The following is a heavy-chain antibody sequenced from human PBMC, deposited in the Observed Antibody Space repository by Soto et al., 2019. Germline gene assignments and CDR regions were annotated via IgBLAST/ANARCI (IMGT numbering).Heavy chain of an antibody. V-gene: IGHV4-59*01. CDR1: GGSISSYY. CDR3: ARGSMVRGVIRRTDAFDI. Sequence: SSETLSLTCTVSGGSISSYYWSWIRQPPGKGLEWIGYIYYSGSTNYNPSLKSRVTISVDTSKNQFSLKLSSVTAADTAVYFCARGSMVRGVIRRTDAFDIWGQGTMVTVSS. CDR2: IYYSGST. D-gene: IGHD3-10*01. J-gene: IGHJ3*02.